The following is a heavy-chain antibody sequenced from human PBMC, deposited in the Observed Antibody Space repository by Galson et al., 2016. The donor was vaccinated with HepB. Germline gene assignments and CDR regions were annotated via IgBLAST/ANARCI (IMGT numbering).Heavy chain of an antibody. CDR3: ASSRDSSGWFLFDF. J-gene: IGHJ4*02. Sequence: CAISGDSVSSNAAAWSWIRQSPSRGLEWLGRTCYRSSWDNEYAVSVKGRISIDADTSKNQFSLQLNSVTPEDTAVYYCASSRDSSGWFLFDFWGQGILATVSS. V-gene: IGHV6-1*01. D-gene: IGHD6-19*01. CDR2: TCYRSSWDN. CDR1: GDSVSSNAAA.